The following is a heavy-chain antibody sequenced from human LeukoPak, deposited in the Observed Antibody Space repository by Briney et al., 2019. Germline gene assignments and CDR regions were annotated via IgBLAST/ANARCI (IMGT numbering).Heavy chain of an antibody. CDR3: ARDPDGAVAMIYYFDY. D-gene: IGHD5-12*01. J-gene: IGHJ4*02. CDR2: ISSSGNYI. Sequence: PGGSLRLSCAASGFTFTSYSMNWVRQAPGKGLEWVSSISSSGNYIYYADSVKGRFTISRDNAKNSVFLQMNSLRPEDTAVYYCARDPDGAVAMIYYFDYWGQGTLVTVSS. V-gene: IGHV3-21*01. CDR1: GFTFTSYS.